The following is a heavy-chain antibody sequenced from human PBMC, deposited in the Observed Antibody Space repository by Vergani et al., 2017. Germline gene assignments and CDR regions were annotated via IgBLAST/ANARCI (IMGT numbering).Heavy chain of an antibody. V-gene: IGHV3-9*01. Sequence: EVQLVESGGGLVPPGRSLRLSCAASGFSFGDYAMHWVRQAPGKGLEWVSGISWNSGSIGYADSVKGRFTISRDNAKNSLYLQMNSLRAEDTALYYCAKNALTGTLLGFDYWGQGTLVTVSS. CDR2: ISWNSGSI. CDR1: GFSFGDYA. D-gene: IGHD1-20*01. CDR3: AKNALTGTLLGFDY. J-gene: IGHJ4*02.